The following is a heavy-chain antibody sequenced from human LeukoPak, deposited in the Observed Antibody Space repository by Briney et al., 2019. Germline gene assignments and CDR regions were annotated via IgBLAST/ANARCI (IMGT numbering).Heavy chain of an antibody. CDR3: VREGLAYDY. CDR2: ISNTGNTI. CDR1: GFTFSDYY. D-gene: IGHD6-19*01. J-gene: IGHJ4*02. Sequence: GGSLRLSCAASGFTFSDYYMTWIRQAPGKGLEWVSYISNTGNTIYYADSVKGRFTISRDNAKSSLYPQMNSLRVEDTAVYFCVREGLAYDYWGQGTLVTVSS. V-gene: IGHV3-11*04.